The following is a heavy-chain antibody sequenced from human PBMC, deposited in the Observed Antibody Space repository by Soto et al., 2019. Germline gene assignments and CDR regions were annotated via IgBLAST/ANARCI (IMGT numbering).Heavy chain of an antibody. CDR3: GRAGSKTVRACFDP. CDR1: AGTMSKSY. V-gene: IGHV4-4*07. D-gene: IGHD1-1*01. J-gene: IGHJ5*02. Sequence: PSETLSLTCSVSAGTMSKSYWCWIRKTAGKGLEWMGLVYAAGTSDYNPSLMSRIAMSVDISKKTFSLRLRSVTAAATGAEYCGRAGSKTVRACFDPWRDGILVTVSS. CDR2: VYAAGTS.